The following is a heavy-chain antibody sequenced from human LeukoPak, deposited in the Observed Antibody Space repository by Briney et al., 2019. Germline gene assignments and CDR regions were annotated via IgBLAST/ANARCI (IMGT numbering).Heavy chain of an antibody. CDR1: GGSISSGGYY. J-gene: IGHJ4*02. V-gene: IGHV4-31*03. D-gene: IGHD6-13*01. Sequence: PSETLSLTCTVSGGSISSGGYYWSWIRQHPGKGLEWIGYIYYSGSTYYNPSLESRVTISVDTSKNQFSLKLSSVTAADTAVYYCARGGAQQPLGYWGQGTLVTVSS. CDR3: ARGGAQQPLGY. CDR2: IYYSGST.